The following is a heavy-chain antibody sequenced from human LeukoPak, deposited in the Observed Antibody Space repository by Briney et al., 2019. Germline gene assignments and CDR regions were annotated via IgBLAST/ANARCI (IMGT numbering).Heavy chain of an antibody. D-gene: IGHD6-19*01. CDR1: GYTFTSHG. J-gene: IGHJ5*02. V-gene: IGHV1-18*01. CDR3: ARDPSNTSGWMTWFDP. CDR2: ISGYNGDT. Sequence: ASVKVSCKASGYTFTSHGISWVRQAPGQGLEWMGWISGYNGDTNYAQNLQGRVTLTTDTSTSTAYLELRSLRSDDTAVYYCARDPSNTSGWMTWFDPWGQGTLVTVSS.